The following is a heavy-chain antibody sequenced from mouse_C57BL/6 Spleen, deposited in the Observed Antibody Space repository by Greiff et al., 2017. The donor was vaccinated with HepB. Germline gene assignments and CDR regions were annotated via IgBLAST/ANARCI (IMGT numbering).Heavy chain of an antibody. CDR3: ARGGGYDAWFAY. V-gene: IGHV1-80*01. Sequence: VQLQESGAELVKPGASVKISCKASGYAFSSYWMNWVKQRPGKGLEWIGQIYPGDGDTNYNGKFKGKATLTADKSSSTAYMQLSSLTSEDSAVYFCARGGGYDAWFAYWGQGTLVTVSA. D-gene: IGHD2-2*01. J-gene: IGHJ3*01. CDR1: GYAFSSYW. CDR2: IYPGDGDT.